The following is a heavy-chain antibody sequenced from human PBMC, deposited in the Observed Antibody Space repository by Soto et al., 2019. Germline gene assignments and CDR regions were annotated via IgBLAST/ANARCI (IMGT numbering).Heavy chain of an antibody. Sequence: ASVKVSCKASGYTFTSYDINWVRQATGQGLEWMGWMNPNSGNTGYAQKFQGRVTMTRNTSISTAHMELSSLRSEDTAVYYCARGRAYYDFWSGYKAQDAFDIWGQGTMVTVSS. J-gene: IGHJ3*02. D-gene: IGHD3-3*01. CDR3: ARGRAYYDFWSGYKAQDAFDI. V-gene: IGHV1-8*01. CDR1: GYTFTSYD. CDR2: MNPNSGNT.